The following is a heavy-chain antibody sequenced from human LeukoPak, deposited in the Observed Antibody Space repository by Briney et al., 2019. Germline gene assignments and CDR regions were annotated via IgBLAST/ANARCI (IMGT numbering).Heavy chain of an antibody. J-gene: IGHJ6*03. CDR1: GGSFSGYY. CDR3: ARKPPYSSGWNYYYYMDF. CDR2: INHSGST. D-gene: IGHD6-25*01. Sequence: SETLSLTCAVYGGSFSGYYWSWIRQPPGKGLEWIGEINHSGSTNYNPSLKSRVTISVDTSKNQFSLKLNSVTAADTAVYYCARKPPYSSGWNYYYYMDFWGKGTTVTVSS. V-gene: IGHV4-34*01.